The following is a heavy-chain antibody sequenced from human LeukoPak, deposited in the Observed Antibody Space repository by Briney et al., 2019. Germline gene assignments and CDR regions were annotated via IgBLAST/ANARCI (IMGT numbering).Heavy chain of an antibody. J-gene: IGHJ3*02. CDR1: GLTFSSYW. Sequence: GGSLRLSCAASGLTFSSYWMSWVRQAPGKGLEWVANIKQDGSEKYYVDSVKGRFTISRDNSKNTLYLQMNSLRAEDTAVYYCAKDLEQWLVRGWAFDIWGQGTMVTVSS. D-gene: IGHD6-19*01. V-gene: IGHV3-7*03. CDR2: IKQDGSEK. CDR3: AKDLEQWLVRGWAFDI.